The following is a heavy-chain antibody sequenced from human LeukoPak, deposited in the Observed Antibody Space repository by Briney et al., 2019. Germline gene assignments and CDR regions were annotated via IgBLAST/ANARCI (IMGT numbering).Heavy chain of an antibody. Sequence: SEPLSLTCTVSGGSISSYYWSWIRQPPGEGLEWIGYIYYSGSTNYNPSLKSRVTISVDTSKNQFSLKLSSVTAADTAVYYCARVKSSSFWKCFDYWGQGTLVTVSS. CDR3: ARVKSSSFWKCFDY. D-gene: IGHD6-13*01. J-gene: IGHJ4*02. V-gene: IGHV4-59*01. CDR1: GGSISSYY. CDR2: IYYSGST.